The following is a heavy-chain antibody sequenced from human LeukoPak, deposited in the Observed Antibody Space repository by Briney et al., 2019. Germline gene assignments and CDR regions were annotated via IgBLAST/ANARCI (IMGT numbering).Heavy chain of an antibody. Sequence: GGSLRLSCAASGFTFSSHTMNWVRQAPGKGLQWVSSIRGGGAPVYADSVKGRFTISRDDFKSTVFLQMDSLRPEDTAVYYCAKILTGTGPTMDVWGQGTTVTVSS. D-gene: IGHD1-20*01. J-gene: IGHJ6*02. CDR3: AKILTGTGPTMDV. CDR1: GFTFSSHT. CDR2: IRGGGAP. V-gene: IGHV3-23*01.